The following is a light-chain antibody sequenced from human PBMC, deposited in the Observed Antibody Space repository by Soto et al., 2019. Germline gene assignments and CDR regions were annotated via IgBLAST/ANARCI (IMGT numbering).Light chain of an antibody. CDR2: GAS. Sequence: EIVMTQSPATLSVSPGDRVTLSCRASQNIDSNLAWYQQRPGQPPRLLIYGASTRANGIPARFSGSGSGTEFTLTISSLQSEDFAVYCCQQYNNWPPLTFGGGTKVEIK. V-gene: IGKV3D-15*01. J-gene: IGKJ4*01. CDR3: QQYNNWPPLT. CDR1: QNIDSN.